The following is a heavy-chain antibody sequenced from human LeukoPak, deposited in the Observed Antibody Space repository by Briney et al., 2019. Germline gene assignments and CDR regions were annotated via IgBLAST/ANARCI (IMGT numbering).Heavy chain of an antibody. V-gene: IGHV4-34*01. J-gene: IGHJ1*01. CDR1: GGSFSGYY. Sequence: SETLSLTCAVYGGSFSGYYWSWIRQPPGKGLEWIGEINHSGSTNYNPSLKSRVTISVDTSKNQFSLKLSSVTAADTAVYYCARGRRQRGYFQHWGQGTLVTVSS. CDR3: ARGRRQRGYFQH. CDR2: INHSGST.